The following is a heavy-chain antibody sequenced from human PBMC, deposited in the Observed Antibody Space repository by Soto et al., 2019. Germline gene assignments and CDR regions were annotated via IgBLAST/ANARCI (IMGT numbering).Heavy chain of an antibody. J-gene: IGHJ5*02. CDR3: ARDQEYSTSGLYWFDL. D-gene: IGHD6-6*01. CDR1: GYSFTSYG. V-gene: IGHV1-18*04. Sequence: ASVKVYCKASGYSFTSYGITWVRQAPGQDLEWMGWISAYNGDTNYAPRLQGRVTMTTDTSTSTVYMELKSLKSDDTAVYYCARDQEYSTSGLYWFDLWGQGTLVTVSS. CDR2: ISAYNGDT.